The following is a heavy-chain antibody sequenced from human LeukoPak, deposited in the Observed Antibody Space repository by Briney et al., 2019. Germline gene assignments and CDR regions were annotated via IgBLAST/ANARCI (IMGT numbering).Heavy chain of an antibody. CDR1: GYSISNGYY. J-gene: IGHJ2*01. CDR3: ARGTIAAAGPWYFDL. V-gene: IGHV4-38-2*02. CDR2: IYHSGSI. Sequence: SETLSLTCTVSGYSISNGYYWGWIRRPPGKGLEWIGSIYHSGSIYYNPSLKSRVTISVDTSKNQLSLKLSSVTAADTAVYYCARGTIAAAGPWYFDLWGRGTLVTVSS. D-gene: IGHD6-13*01.